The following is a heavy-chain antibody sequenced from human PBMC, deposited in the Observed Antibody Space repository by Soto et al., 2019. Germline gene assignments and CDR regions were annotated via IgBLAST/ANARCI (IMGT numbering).Heavy chain of an antibody. V-gene: IGHV4-59*01. CDR3: ARAYGDYFKERYYMDV. CDR1: GGSISSYY. J-gene: IGHJ6*03. D-gene: IGHD4-17*01. CDR2: IYYSGST. Sequence: SETLSLTCTVSGGSISSYYWSWIRQPPGKGLEWIGYIYYSGSTNYNPSLKSRVTISVDTSKNQFSLKLSSVTAADTAVYYCARAYGDYFKERYYMDVWGKGTTVTVSS.